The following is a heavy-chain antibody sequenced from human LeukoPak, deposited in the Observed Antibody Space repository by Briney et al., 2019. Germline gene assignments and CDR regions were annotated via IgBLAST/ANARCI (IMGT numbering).Heavy chain of an antibody. V-gene: IGHV3-49*04. CDR1: GFTFGDYA. CDR2: IRSKAYGGTT. J-gene: IGHJ4*02. Sequence: PGGSLRLSCTASGFTFGDYAMSWVRQAPGKGLEWVGFIRSKAYGGTTEYAAFVKGRFTISRDDSKSIAYLQMNSLKTEDTAVYYCTRDTYYYDSSIPGYWGQGTLVTVSS. CDR3: TRDTYYYDSSIPGY. D-gene: IGHD3-22*01.